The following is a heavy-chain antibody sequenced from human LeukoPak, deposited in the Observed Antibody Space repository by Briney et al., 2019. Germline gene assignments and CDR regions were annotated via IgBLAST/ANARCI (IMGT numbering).Heavy chain of an antibody. CDR2: ISGYNGDT. CDR3: ARNWGAGHPINFDY. Sequence: ASVKVSCKTFGYPFSGCGINWVRQAPGQGLEWMGWISGYNGDTNYAQKFQGRVTMTTDTSTNTAYMDLRRLRSDDTAVYYCARNWGAGHPINFDYWGRGTLVTVSS. CDR1: GYPFSGCG. D-gene: IGHD3-16*01. J-gene: IGHJ4*02. V-gene: IGHV1-18*01.